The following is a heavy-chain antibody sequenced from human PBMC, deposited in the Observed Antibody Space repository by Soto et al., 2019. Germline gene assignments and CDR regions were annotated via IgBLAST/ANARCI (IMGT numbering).Heavy chain of an antibody. D-gene: IGHD6-19*01. CDR2: IWYDGSNK. V-gene: IGHV3-33*08. J-gene: IGHJ4*01. Sequence: PGGSLRLSCAASGFTFRNYGMHWVRQAPGKGLERVAVIWYDGSNKYYADSVKGRFAISRDNSKNTLYLQLNSLRAEDTAVYYCASLRQDSSGWYYLDYWGHGTLVTVSS. CDR3: ASLRQDSSGWYYLDY. CDR1: GFTFRNYG.